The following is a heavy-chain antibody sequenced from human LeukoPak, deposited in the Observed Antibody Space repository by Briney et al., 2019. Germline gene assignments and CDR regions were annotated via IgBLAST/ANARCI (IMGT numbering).Heavy chain of an antibody. CDR3: AKDRLGGPYFFHY. CDR1: GFTFSSYA. V-gene: IGHV3-23*01. Sequence: GGSLRLSCASSGFTFSSYAMSWVRQAPGKGLEWVSTIGGTGARTYYADSVKGGFTISRDNSKNTLYLQINSLRAEDTAVYFCAKDRLGGPYFFHYWGQGALVTVSS. CDR2: IGGTGART. J-gene: IGHJ4*02. D-gene: IGHD3-16*01.